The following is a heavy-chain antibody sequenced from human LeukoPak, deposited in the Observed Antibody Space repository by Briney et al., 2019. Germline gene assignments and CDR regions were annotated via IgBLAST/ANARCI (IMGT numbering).Heavy chain of an antibody. CDR3: ARFQLATGIYFFDS. Sequence: SETLSLTCAVSGGSISSGAYSWSWIRQPPGKGLECIGYIYHTGNNYYNPSLESRVAMSADRSKNQFSLRLSSVTAADTAVYYCARFQLATGIYFFDSWGQGTLVTVSS. CDR1: GGSISSGAYS. D-gene: IGHD6-13*01. V-gene: IGHV4-30-2*01. CDR2: IYHTGNN. J-gene: IGHJ4*02.